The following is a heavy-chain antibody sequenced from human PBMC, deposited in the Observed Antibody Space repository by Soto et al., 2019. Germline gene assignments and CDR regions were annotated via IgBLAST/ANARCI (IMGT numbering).Heavy chain of an antibody. CDR3: ARTYDSNGYANEFDS. Sequence: QVVLQESGPGLVKPSETLSLTCSVSGRSITSYYWSWFRQPPGKGLEWIGYIYDNGITSQNPSLKSRVTMSADTSQNEFSLKLTSVTGADTAVYYCARTYDSNGYANEFDSWGQGILVTVTS. J-gene: IGHJ4*02. CDR1: GRSITSYY. CDR2: IYDNGIT. V-gene: IGHV4-59*12. D-gene: IGHD3-22*01.